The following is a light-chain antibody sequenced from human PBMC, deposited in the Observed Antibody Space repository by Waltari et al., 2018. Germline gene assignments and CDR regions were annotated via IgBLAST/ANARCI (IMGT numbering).Light chain of an antibody. CDR1: QSVLYSSNNKNY. J-gene: IGKJ4*01. CDR2: WAS. Sequence: DIGMTQSPDCLAASLGDGGTIACTANQSVLYSSNNKNYLAWYQQKPGQPPKLLIYWASTRESGVPDRFSGSGSGTDFTLTISSLQAEDVAVYYCQQYYSTPLTFGGGTKVEIK. CDR3: QQYYSTPLT. V-gene: IGKV4-1*01.